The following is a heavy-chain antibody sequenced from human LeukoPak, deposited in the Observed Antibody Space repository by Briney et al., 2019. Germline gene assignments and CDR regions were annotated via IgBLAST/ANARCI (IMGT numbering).Heavy chain of an antibody. CDR1: GGSISSGSYY. J-gene: IGHJ4*02. V-gene: IGHV4-61*02. CDR2: IYTSGST. D-gene: IGHD4-23*01. Sequence: SSETLSLTCTVSGGSISSGSYYWSWIRQPAGKGLEWIGRIYTSGSTNYNPSLKSRVTISVDTSKNQFSLKLSSATAADTAVYYCARGPPYSGNKQFDYWGQGTLVTVSS. CDR3: ARGPPYSGNKQFDY.